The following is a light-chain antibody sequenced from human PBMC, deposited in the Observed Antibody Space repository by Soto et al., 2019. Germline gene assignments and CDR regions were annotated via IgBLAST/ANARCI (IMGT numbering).Light chain of an antibody. CDR3: QQYGSSPLT. CDR1: QSVKSNY. V-gene: IGKV3-20*01. Sequence: EIVLTQSPGTLSLSPGERATLSCRASQSVKSNYLAWYQQKPGQAPRLIIYGASSRATGIPDRFSGSGSGTGFTLTISRLEPEDFAVYYCQQYGSSPLTFGGGTKVEIK. CDR2: GAS. J-gene: IGKJ4*01.